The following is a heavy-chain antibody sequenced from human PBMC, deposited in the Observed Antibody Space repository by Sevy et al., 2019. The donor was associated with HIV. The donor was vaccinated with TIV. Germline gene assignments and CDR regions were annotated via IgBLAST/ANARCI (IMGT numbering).Heavy chain of an antibody. CDR2: ISWNSGSI. CDR3: VKGGYCNTINCLERMDV. Sequence: GGSLRLSCAASGFIFHDYAMSWVRQVPGKGLEWVSGISWNSGSIGYADSVKGRFTISRDNGKNSLYLQMNSLRTEDTALYYCVKGGYCNTINCLERMDVWGQGTTVTVSS. J-gene: IGHJ6*02. CDR1: GFIFHDYA. V-gene: IGHV3-9*01. D-gene: IGHD2-2*03.